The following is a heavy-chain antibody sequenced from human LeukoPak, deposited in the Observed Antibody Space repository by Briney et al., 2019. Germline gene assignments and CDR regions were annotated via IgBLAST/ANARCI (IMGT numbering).Heavy chain of an antibody. CDR3: ARVEEAIV. CDR1: GFTFSSYA. Sequence: GGSLRLSCAASGFTFSSYAMSWVRQAPGKGLEWVSAISGSGGSTYYADSVKGRLTISRDNAKNSLYLQMNSLRAEDTAVYYCARVEEAIVWGQGTLVTVSS. CDR2: ISGSGGST. D-gene: IGHD1-26*01. V-gene: IGHV3-23*01. J-gene: IGHJ4*02.